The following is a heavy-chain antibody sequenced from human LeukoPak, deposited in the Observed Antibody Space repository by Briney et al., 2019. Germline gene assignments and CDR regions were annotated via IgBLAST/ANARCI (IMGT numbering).Heavy chain of an antibody. CDR3: AREGRQDYVYFDH. Sequence: SETLSLTWTGYGFSISNYYWSWIRQPPGQGLEWIGYINYSGSTNYNPSLKSRVTRSVDTSKNQFSLKLSSVTAADTAMYYCAREGRQDYVYFDHWGQGSLVTVSS. CDR1: GFSISNYY. J-gene: IGHJ4*02. V-gene: IGHV4-59*01. CDR2: INYSGST. D-gene: IGHD4-17*01.